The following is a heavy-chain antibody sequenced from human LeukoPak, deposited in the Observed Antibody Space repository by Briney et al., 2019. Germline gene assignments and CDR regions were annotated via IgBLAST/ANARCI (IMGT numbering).Heavy chain of an antibody. CDR2: IYYSGST. CDR3: ARHSAVGGSY. D-gene: IGHD1-26*01. CDR1: GGSISSSSYY. J-gene: IGHJ4*02. Sequence: PSETLSLTCTVSGGSISSSSYYWGWIRQPPGKGLEWIGSIYYSGSTYYNPSLKSRVTISVDTSKNQFSLKLSSVTAADTAVYYCARHSAVGGSYWGQGTLVTVSS. V-gene: IGHV4-39*01.